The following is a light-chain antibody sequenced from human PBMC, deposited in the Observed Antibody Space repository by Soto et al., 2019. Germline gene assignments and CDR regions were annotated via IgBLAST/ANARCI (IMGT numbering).Light chain of an antibody. Sequence: LPLTNTPSAVSWSLAKRGTSTYRASQSISSWLAWYQQKPGKDPKLLIYDASSLESAVPSRFSGSGSGTEFTLTISSLQPDDIATYYCQQYNSYTRFGQGTKVEIK. J-gene: IGKJ1*01. CDR3: QQYNSYTR. V-gene: IGKV1-5*01. CDR2: DAS. CDR1: QSISSW.